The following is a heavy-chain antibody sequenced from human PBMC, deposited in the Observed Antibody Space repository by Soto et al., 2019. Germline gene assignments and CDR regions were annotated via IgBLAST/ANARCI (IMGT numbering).Heavy chain of an antibody. D-gene: IGHD6-13*01. J-gene: IGHJ6*02. CDR2: INHSGST. Sequence: QVQLQQWGAGLLKPSETLSLTCAVYGGSFSGYYWSWIRQPPGKGLEWIGEINHSGSTNYNPSLKSRVTISVDTSKIQFSLKLSSVTAADTAVYYCATMSGLSSSWYLDYYYGMDVWGQGTTVTVSS. CDR1: GGSFSGYY. CDR3: ATMSGLSSSWYLDYYYGMDV. V-gene: IGHV4-34*01.